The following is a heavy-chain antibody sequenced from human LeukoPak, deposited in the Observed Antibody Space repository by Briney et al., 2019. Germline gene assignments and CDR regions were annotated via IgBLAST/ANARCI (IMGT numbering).Heavy chain of an antibody. CDR2: INPSGGST. V-gene: IGHV1-46*01. D-gene: IGHD4-17*01. Sequence: ASVKVSCKASGYTFTSYYMHWVRQAPGQGLEWMGIINPSGGSTSYAQKFQGRVTMTRDTSTSTVYMELSSLRSEDTAMYYCARAHPIFTVTTLGWFDPWGQGTLVTVSS. CDR1: GYTFTSYY. CDR3: ARAHPIFTVTTLGWFDP. J-gene: IGHJ5*02.